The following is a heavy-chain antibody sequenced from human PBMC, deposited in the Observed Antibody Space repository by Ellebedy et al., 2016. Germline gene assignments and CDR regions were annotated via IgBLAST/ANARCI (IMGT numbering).Heavy chain of an antibody. J-gene: IGHJ4*02. CDR2: ISGSGGST. Sequence: GESLKISXAASGFTFSSYTMRWVRQAPGKGLEWVSAISGSGGSTYYADSVKGRFTISRDNSKNTLYLQMNSLRAEDTAVYYCAKAREVTTVLFDYWGQGTLVTVSS. V-gene: IGHV3-23*01. D-gene: IGHD4-17*01. CDR1: GFTFSSYT. CDR3: AKAREVTTVLFDY.